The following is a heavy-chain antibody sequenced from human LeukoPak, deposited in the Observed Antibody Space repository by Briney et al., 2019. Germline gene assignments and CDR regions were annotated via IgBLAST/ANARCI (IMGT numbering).Heavy chain of an antibody. Sequence: GGSLRLSCAASGFTFSSYEMRWVRQAPGKGLEWVSYISSSGSYIYYADSVKGRFTISRDKAKNSLFLQMNSLRAEDTAVYYCARSTPNYGMDVWGQGTTVTVSS. CDR3: ARSTPNYGMDV. D-gene: IGHD5/OR15-5a*01. J-gene: IGHJ6*02. CDR2: ISSSGSYI. CDR1: GFTFSSYE. V-gene: IGHV3-48*03.